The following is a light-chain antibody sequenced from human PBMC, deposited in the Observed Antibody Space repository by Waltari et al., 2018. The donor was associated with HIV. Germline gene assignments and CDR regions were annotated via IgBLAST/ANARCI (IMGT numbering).Light chain of an antibody. CDR3: QVWHSNSDHVV. Sequence: SYVLTQPPSVSVAPGQTARITCEGTNIGSQSVHCYQQRPGQAPALVVHDDSDRPSGIPGRFSGSNSGNTATLTISRVEAGDEADYYCQVWHSNSDHVVFGGGTKLTVL. J-gene: IGLJ2*01. CDR2: DDS. CDR1: NIGSQS. V-gene: IGLV3-21*02.